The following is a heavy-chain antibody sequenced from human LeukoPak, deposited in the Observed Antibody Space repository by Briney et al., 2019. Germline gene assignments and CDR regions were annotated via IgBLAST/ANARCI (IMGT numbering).Heavy chain of an antibody. Sequence: GASVKVSCKASGYTFTNYDINWVRQAPGQGLEWMGWVNPNSHNTGYAQKLQGRVTMTMSTSINTAYMELSSLRSEDTAVYYCARAKTSTTTGYYYYGMDVWGQGTTVTVSS. CDR1: GYTFTNYD. CDR3: ARAKTSTTTGYYYYGMDV. CDR2: VNPNSHNT. V-gene: IGHV1-8*01. D-gene: IGHD1-1*01. J-gene: IGHJ6*02.